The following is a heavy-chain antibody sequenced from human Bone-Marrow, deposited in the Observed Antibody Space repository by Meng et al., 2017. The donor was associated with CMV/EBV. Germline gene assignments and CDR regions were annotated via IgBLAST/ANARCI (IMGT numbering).Heavy chain of an antibody. J-gene: IGHJ6*02. V-gene: IGHV3-23*01. D-gene: IGHD2-2*02. CDR1: GFTFSSYA. Sequence: GESLKISCAASGFTFSSYAMSWVRQAPGKGLEWVSAISGSGGSTYYADSVKGRFTISRDNSKNTLYLQMNSLRAEDTAVYYCAKDLGPGEYQLLYQLYYYYGMDVWGQRTTVTVSS. CDR2: ISGSGGST. CDR3: AKDLGPGEYQLLYQLYYYYGMDV.